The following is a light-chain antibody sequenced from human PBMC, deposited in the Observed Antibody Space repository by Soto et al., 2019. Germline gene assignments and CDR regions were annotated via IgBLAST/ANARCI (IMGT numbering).Light chain of an antibody. V-gene: IGKV1-39*01. Sequence: DIQMTQSPSSLSASVGDRVPITCRASQGISTYLNWYQQKPGKAPKLLIYAASSLQSGVPSRFSGSGSETDFTLTISSLQPEDFATYSCRQSYSTTWTFGQGTKVDIK. CDR3: RQSYSTTWT. CDR2: AAS. J-gene: IGKJ1*01. CDR1: QGISTY.